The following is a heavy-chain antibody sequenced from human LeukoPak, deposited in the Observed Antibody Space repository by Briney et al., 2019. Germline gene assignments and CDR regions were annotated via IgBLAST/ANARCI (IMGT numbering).Heavy chain of an antibody. CDR2: ISSSSSYI. J-gene: IGHJ5*02. CDR3: AREATVTTNWFDP. V-gene: IGHV3-21*01. Sequence: GGSLRVSCAASGFTFSSYSMNWVRQAPGKGLEWVSSISSSSSYIYYADSVKGRFTISTDNAKNSLYLQMNSLRAEDTAVYYCAREATVTTNWFDPWGQGTLVTVSS. D-gene: IGHD4-17*01. CDR1: GFTFSSYS.